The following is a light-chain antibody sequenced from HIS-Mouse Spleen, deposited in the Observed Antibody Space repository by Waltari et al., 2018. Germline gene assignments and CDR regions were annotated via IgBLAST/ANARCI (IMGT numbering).Light chain of an antibody. Sequence: SYELTQPPSVSVSPGQTARITCSGDALPKKYADWYQQKSGQAPVLVIYEDSKRPSGIPGGFSGSSSGTMATLTISGAQVEDEADYYCYSTDSSGNHRVFGGGTKLTVL. J-gene: IGLJ2*01. V-gene: IGLV3-10*01. CDR3: YSTDSSGNHRV. CDR1: ALPKKY. CDR2: EDS.